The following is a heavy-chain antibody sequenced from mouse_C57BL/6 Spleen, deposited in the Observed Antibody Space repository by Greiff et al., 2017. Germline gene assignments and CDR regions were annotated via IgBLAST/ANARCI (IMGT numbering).Heavy chain of an antibody. D-gene: IGHD1-1*01. Sequence: VQLQQPGAELVKPGASVKMSCKASGYTFTSYWITWVKQRPGQGLEWIGDIYPGSGSTNYNEKFKSKATLTVDTSSSTAYMQLSSLTSEDSAVYYCARETTVVATARYLDYWGQGTTLTVSS. CDR2: IYPGSGST. J-gene: IGHJ2*01. CDR3: ARETTVVATARYLDY. CDR1: GYTFTSYW. V-gene: IGHV1-55*01.